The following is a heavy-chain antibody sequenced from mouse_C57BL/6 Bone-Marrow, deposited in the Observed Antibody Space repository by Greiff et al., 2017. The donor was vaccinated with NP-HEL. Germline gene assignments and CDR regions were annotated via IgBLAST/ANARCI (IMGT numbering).Heavy chain of an antibody. CDR3: ARHGGYSNYEYFDV. V-gene: IGHV5-15*01. Sequence: EVQLVESGGGLVQPGGSLKLSCAASGFTFSDYGMAWVRQAPRKGPEWVAFISNLAYSIYYADTVTGRFTIARENAKNTLYLEMSNLRSEDTAMYYCARHGGYSNYEYFDVWGTGTTVTVSS. CDR1: GFTFSDYG. CDR2: ISNLAYSI. J-gene: IGHJ1*03. D-gene: IGHD2-5*01.